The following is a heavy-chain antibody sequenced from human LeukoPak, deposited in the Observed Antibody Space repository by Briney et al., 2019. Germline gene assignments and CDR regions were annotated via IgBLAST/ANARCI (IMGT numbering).Heavy chain of an antibody. CDR2: ISSSGNTI. Sequence: PGGPLRLSCAASGFTFTDSYMSWIRQAPGGGLEWVSYISSSGNTIYDADSVKGRFTISRDNAKNSLYLQMNSLRAEDTAVYFCARHPAYDILTGFHIDYWGQGTLVTVSS. CDR1: GFTFTDSY. CDR3: ARHPAYDILTGFHIDY. J-gene: IGHJ4*02. D-gene: IGHD3-9*01. V-gene: IGHV3-11*04.